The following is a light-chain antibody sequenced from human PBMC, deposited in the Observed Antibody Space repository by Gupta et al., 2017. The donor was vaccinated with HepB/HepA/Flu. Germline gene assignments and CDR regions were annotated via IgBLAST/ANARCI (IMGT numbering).Light chain of an antibody. V-gene: IGKV3-15*01. CDR1: ESVTYK. Sequence: EIVMTQSPATLSVSPGERATLSCRASESVTYKLAWYQQKPGQAPMLLIYGASARATNIPARFSGSGSGTEFTLTISSLQSEDFAIYYCQQYNDWPRTFGQGTKLEIK. J-gene: IGKJ2*02. CDR3: QQYNDWPRT. CDR2: GAS.